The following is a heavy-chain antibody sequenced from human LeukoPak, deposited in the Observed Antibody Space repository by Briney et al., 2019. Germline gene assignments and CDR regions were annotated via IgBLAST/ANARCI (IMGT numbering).Heavy chain of an antibody. CDR2: IRGSGVST. D-gene: IGHD3-10*01. CDR3: AKESRYYYGSGSYSSQFDY. Sequence: GGSLRLSCAASGFTLSSYAMSWVRQAPGKGLEWVSTIRGSGVSTYYADSVKGRFTSSRDNSKNTLYLQMNNLRAEDTAVYYCAKESRYYYGSGSYSSQFDYWGQGNMVTVS. V-gene: IGHV3-23*01. J-gene: IGHJ4*02. CDR1: GFTLSSYA.